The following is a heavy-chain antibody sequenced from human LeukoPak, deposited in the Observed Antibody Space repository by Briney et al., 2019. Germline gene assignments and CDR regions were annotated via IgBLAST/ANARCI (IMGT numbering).Heavy chain of an antibody. Sequence: PSQTLSLTCTVSGGSISGGGYYWSWIRQHPGKGLEGIGYIYYSGSTYYNPSLKSRVTISVDTSKNQFSLKLSSVTAADTAVYYCARSDGDYHWYFDLWGRGTLVTVSS. J-gene: IGHJ2*01. CDR1: GGSISGGGYY. V-gene: IGHV4-31*03. CDR3: ARSDGDYHWYFDL. CDR2: IYYSGST. D-gene: IGHD4-17*01.